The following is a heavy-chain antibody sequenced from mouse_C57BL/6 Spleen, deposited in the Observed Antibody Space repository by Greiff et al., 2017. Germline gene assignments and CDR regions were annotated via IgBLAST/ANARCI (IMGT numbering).Heavy chain of an antibody. CDR1: GFSLTSYG. CDR2: IWRGGST. V-gene: IGHV2-5*01. CDR3: AKSRGGYYFDY. D-gene: IGHD1-1*02. J-gene: IGHJ2*01. Sequence: VQLQQSGPGLVQPSQSLSITCPVSGFSLTSYGVHWVRQSPGKGLEWLGVIWRGGSTDYNAAFMSRLSITKDNSKSQVFFKMYSLQADDTAIYYWAKSRGGYYFDYWGQGTTLTVSA.